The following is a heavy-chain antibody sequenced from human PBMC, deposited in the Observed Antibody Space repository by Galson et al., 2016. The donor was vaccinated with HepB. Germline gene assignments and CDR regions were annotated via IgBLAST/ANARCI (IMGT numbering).Heavy chain of an antibody. CDR3: AADREYYDSSGYAYDAIDI. V-gene: IGHV1-58*01. D-gene: IGHD3-22*01. CDR2: IVVGSGNT. J-gene: IGHJ3*02. CDR1: GFTFTSSA. Sequence: SVKVSCKASGFTFTSSAVQWVRQARGQRLEWIGWIVVGSGNTNYAQKFQERVTITRDMSTSTAHMELSSLGSEDTAVYYCAADREYYDSSGYAYDAIDIWGQGTMVTVSS.